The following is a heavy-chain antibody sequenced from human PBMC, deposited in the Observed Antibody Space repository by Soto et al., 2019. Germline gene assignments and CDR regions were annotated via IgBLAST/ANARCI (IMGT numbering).Heavy chain of an antibody. Sequence: QLQLQESGPGLVKPSETLSLTCSVSGASVTGTTYYWGWIRQSPGKGLEWIGNIYHNGRTAYNPSLKTRVAISIDASKTQFSLRLPSLTAADTAMNYCVRQVTATRRFNWFDPWGQGTLVTVSS. CDR1: GASVTGTTYY. J-gene: IGHJ5*02. V-gene: IGHV4-39*01. CDR2: IYHNGRT. D-gene: IGHD2-21*02. CDR3: VRQVTATRRFNWFDP.